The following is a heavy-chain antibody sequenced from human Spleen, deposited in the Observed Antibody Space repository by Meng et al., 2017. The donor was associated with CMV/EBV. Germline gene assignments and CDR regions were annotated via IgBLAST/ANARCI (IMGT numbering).Heavy chain of an antibody. CDR2: MSPNSGET. Sequence: ASVKVSCKASGYTFTAHYFHWVRQAPGQGLEWMGWMSPNSGETGLIQKFQGRVTMTRDTSTSTAFLELTSLTSDDTAVYYCARGRKYSGYDSLGYWGRGTLVTVSS. D-gene: IGHD5-12*01. J-gene: IGHJ4*02. V-gene: IGHV1-8*02. CDR1: GYTFTAHY. CDR3: ARGRKYSGYDSLGY.